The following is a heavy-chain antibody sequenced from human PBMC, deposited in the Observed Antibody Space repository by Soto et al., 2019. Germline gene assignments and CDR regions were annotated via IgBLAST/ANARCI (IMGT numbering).Heavy chain of an antibody. J-gene: IGHJ4*01. CDR3: VRKYPGTRPFDY. CDR2: IGTGGNT. CDR1: GFTFNSYA. D-gene: IGHD2-2*01. Sequence: PGGSLRLSCAASGFTFNSYAMNWVRQAPGKGLAWVSAIGTGGNTYYANSVKGRFTISRDNSRTTLYLQMNSLRGEDTALYYCVRKYPGTRPFDYWGQGTLVTVSS. V-gene: IGHV3-23*01.